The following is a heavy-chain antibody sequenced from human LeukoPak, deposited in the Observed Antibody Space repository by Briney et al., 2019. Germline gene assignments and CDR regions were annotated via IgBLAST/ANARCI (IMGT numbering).Heavy chain of an antibody. J-gene: IGHJ4*02. CDR2: IGASGHTT. Sequence: GGSLRLSCVASGLIFPNNVMSWVRQAPGMGLEWVSSIGASGHTTYYADSVKGRFTISRDNSKNTLYLQMNSLRVEDTAIYYCAQHMSRASHPFDYWGQGTLVTVSS. D-gene: IGHD2-21*01. V-gene: IGHV3-23*01. CDR1: GLIFPNNV. CDR3: AQHMSRASHPFDY.